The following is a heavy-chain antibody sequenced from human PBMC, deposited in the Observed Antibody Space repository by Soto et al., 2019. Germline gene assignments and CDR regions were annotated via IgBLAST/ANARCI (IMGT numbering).Heavy chain of an antibody. J-gene: IGHJ4*02. Sequence: PGGSLRLSCVASGFSFSSYAMYWFGQAPGKGLEWVSGLSVSGGTTYYADSVKGRFTISRDNSKNTVYLQMNSLRADDTAVYYCAKDSQIFDGTTYYNFDYWGQGTLVTVSS. V-gene: IGHV3-23*01. D-gene: IGHD3-10*01. CDR2: LSVSGGTT. CDR1: GFSFSSYA. CDR3: AKDSQIFDGTTYYNFDY.